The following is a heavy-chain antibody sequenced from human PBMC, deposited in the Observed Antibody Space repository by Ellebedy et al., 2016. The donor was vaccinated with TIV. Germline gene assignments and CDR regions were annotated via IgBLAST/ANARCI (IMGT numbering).Heavy chain of an antibody. V-gene: IGHV3-74*01. CDR1: GFTFSSYW. D-gene: IGHD3-16*01. J-gene: IGHJ6*04. Sequence: GESLKISCAASGFTFSSYWMQWVRQAPGKGLVWVSRINGYGSSITYADSVEGRFTISRDNAKNTLFLQMNSLEAEDTAVYYCAREGAGYFYGMDVWGRGTTVTVSS. CDR2: INGYGSSI. CDR3: AREGAGYFYGMDV.